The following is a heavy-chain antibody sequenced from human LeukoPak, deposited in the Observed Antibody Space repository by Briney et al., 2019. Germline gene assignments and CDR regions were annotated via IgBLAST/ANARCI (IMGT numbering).Heavy chain of an antibody. V-gene: IGHV3-48*03. Sequence: GGSLRLSCVISGFTFSHYEMIWVRQAPGKGVEWVSYINVGGDVTRFADSMKGRCTMSRDDAKNSVYLQLNSLRAEDTAIYYCARKTDRPGEVGRDRYFDLWGRGTLVTVSS. D-gene: IGHD6-6*01. J-gene: IGHJ2*01. CDR2: INVGGDVT. CDR1: GFTFSHYE. CDR3: ARKTDRPGEVGRDRYFDL.